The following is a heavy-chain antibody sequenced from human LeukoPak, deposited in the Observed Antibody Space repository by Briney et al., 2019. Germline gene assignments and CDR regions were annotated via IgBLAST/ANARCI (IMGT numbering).Heavy chain of an antibody. V-gene: IGHV3-15*01. D-gene: IGHD6-13*01. CDR3: TAGIGHSDFDY. Sequence: RGSLRLSCAAPGFTFSNAWMSWGRQAPPKGLEWVGRVKSKTNGGTTAYAAPVNGRFTISRDDSKNTYLQMNSLKSEDTAVYYCTAGIGHSDFDYWGEGTLVTASS. CDR1: GFTFSNAW. CDR2: VKSKTNGGTT. J-gene: IGHJ4*02.